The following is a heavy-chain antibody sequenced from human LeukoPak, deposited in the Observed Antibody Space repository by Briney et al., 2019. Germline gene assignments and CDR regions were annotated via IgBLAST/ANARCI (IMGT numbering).Heavy chain of an antibody. D-gene: IGHD6-13*01. Sequence: SETLSLTCTVSGDSISSNSYYWGWIRQPPGTGLEWIGSIYYSGSTYYNLSLKSRVTISVDTSKTQFSLKLNSVTAADTAVYYCARGGGYSSSRWSYWGQGTLVTVSS. CDR3: ARGGGYSSSRWSY. CDR1: GDSISSNSYY. CDR2: IYYSGST. V-gene: IGHV4-39*01. J-gene: IGHJ4*02.